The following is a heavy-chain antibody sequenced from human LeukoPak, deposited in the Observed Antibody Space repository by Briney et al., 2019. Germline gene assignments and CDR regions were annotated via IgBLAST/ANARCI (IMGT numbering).Heavy chain of an antibody. Sequence: ASVKVSCKASGYTFNRYGLSWVRQAPGQGLEWMGWISTYNGNAHYAQKLQGRVTMTIDTSTSTAYMELRSLRPDDTAVYYCARARDTSGWYLDAFGVWGQGTLVSVSP. D-gene: IGHD6-19*01. CDR2: ISTYNGNA. CDR1: GYTFNRYG. J-gene: IGHJ3*01. V-gene: IGHV1-18*01. CDR3: ARARDTSGWYLDAFGV.